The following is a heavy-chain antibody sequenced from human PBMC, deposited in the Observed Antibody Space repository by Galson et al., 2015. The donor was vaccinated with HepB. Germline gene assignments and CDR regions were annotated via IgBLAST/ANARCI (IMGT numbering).Heavy chain of an antibody. J-gene: IGHJ4*02. CDR2: ISYDGTRR. D-gene: IGHD1-26*01. Sequence: SLRLSCAASGFTFSTYALDWVRQAPGKGLEWVAAISYDGTRRSYADSVKGRFTISRDNSENTLYLEMNSLGVDDMAVYYCARDRIRETFDYWGQGTLVTVSS. CDR1: GFTFSTYA. V-gene: IGHV3-30*01. CDR3: ARDRIRETFDY.